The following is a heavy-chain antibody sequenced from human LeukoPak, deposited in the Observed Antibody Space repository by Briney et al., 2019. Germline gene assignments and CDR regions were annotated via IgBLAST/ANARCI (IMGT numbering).Heavy chain of an antibody. CDR1: GFIFSSYE. CDR2: ISSSGRTM. Sequence: GGSLRLSCAASGFIFSSYEMNWVRQAPGKGLEWVSYISSSGRTMYYADSVKGRFTISRDNSKNTLYLQMNSLRAEDTAVYYCARDASRTGDYFDYWGQGTLVTVSS. V-gene: IGHV3-48*03. CDR3: ARDASRTGDYFDY. J-gene: IGHJ4*02. D-gene: IGHD2-8*02.